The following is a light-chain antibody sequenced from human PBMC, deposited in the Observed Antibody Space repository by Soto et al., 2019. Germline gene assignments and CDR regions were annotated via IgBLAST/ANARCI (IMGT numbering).Light chain of an antibody. J-gene: IGKJ2*01. CDR3: KQYHNWPPQYT. CDR1: QSVATN. Sequence: EIVMTQSPASLSVSPGDRATLSCWASQSVATNVAWYQQKPGQGPRLLIHGASTRAAGVPASFSGSGAGTDFSPTISRLQSEDFAVCYCKQYHNWPPQYTFGQGTKLQIK. CDR2: GAS. V-gene: IGKV3-15*01.